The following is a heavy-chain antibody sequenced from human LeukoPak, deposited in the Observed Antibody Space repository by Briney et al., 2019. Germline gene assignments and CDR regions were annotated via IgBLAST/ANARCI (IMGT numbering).Heavy chain of an antibody. Sequence: ASVKVSCKTSGYTFINYYMHWVRQAPGQGPEWMGVINPSADNTFYAQKFQGRVTMTRDTSTSTVYTELSSLRSEDTAVYYCARDSSSWYKLFDYWGQGTLVTVSS. J-gene: IGHJ4*02. CDR2: INPSADNT. D-gene: IGHD6-13*01. V-gene: IGHV1-46*01. CDR3: ARDSSSWYKLFDY. CDR1: GYTFINYY.